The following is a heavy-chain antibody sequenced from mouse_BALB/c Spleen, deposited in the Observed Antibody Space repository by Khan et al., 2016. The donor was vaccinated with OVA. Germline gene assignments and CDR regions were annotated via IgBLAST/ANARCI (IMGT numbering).Heavy chain of an antibody. Sequence: QVQLQQSGAELARPGASVKMSCKASGYTFTSYTIHWIKKRPGQGLEWIGYINPSNGYTTYNQKFKDKATLTTDKSSTTAYLQLSSLTSDDSAVYNCVRDGADHRNDGWFAYWGQGTLVTVSA. J-gene: IGHJ3*01. V-gene: IGHV1-4*01. D-gene: IGHD2-14*01. CDR2: INPSNGYT. CDR1: GYTFTSYT. CDR3: VRDGADHRNDGWFAY.